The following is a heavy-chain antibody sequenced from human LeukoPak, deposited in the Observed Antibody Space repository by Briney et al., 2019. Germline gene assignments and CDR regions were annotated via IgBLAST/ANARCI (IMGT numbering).Heavy chain of an antibody. CDR1: GGSFSGYY. Sequence: SETLSLTCAVYGGSFSGYYWSWIRQPPGKGLEWIGEINHSGSTNYNPSLKSRVTISVDTSKNQLSLKLSSVTAADTAVYYCARGRSLGDSSVADFDYWGQGTLVTVSS. D-gene: IGHD2-21*02. V-gene: IGHV4-34*01. CDR2: INHSGST. J-gene: IGHJ4*02. CDR3: ARGRSLGDSSVADFDY.